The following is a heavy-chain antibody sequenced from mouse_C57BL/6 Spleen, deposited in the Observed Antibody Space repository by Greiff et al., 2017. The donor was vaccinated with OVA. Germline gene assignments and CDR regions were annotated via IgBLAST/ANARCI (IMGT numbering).Heavy chain of an antibody. CDR2: IYPGDGDT. D-gene: IGHD1-1*01. Sequence: QVQLQQSGPELVKPGASVKISCKASGYAFSSSWMNWVKQRPGKGLEWIGRIYPGDGDTNYNGKFKGKATLTADKSSSTAYMPLSSLTSEDSAVYFCARTTTVVPYYAMDYWGQGTSVTVSS. V-gene: IGHV1-82*01. CDR3: ARTTTVVPYYAMDY. J-gene: IGHJ4*01. CDR1: GYAFSSSW.